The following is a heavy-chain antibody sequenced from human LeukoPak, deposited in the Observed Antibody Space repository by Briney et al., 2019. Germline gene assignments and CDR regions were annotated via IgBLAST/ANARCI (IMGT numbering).Heavy chain of an antibody. Sequence: GASVKVSCKASGGTFSSYAISWVRQAPGQGLEWMGRINPNSGGTNYAQKFQGRVTMTRDTSISTAYMELSRLRSDDTAVYYCARASSGWYGFDYWGQGTLVTVSS. CDR3: ARASSGWYGFDY. CDR2: INPNSGGT. V-gene: IGHV1-2*06. D-gene: IGHD6-19*01. J-gene: IGHJ4*02. CDR1: GGTFSSYA.